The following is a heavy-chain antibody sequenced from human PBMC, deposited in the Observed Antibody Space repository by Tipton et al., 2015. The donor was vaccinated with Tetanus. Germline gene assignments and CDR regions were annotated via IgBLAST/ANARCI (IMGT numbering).Heavy chain of an antibody. V-gene: IGHV4-4*07. Sequence: TLSLTCTVSGGSLSTFYWNWIRQPAGKGLEWIGRIYSSGSTNYNPSLKSRVTISVDTSKKQFSLKLNSMTAADTAVYYCARDQARGARGWNYFDYWGQGTLVTVSS. J-gene: IGHJ4*02. CDR2: IYSSGST. D-gene: IGHD1-26*01. CDR1: GGSLSTFY. CDR3: ARDQARGARGWNYFDY.